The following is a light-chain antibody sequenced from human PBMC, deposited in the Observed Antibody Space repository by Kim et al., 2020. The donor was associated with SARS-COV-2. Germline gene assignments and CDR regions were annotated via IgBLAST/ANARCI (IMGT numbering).Light chain of an antibody. CDR1: KLGDKY. V-gene: IGLV3-1*01. CDR2: QDS. J-gene: IGLJ1*01. CDR3: QAWDSSTGV. Sequence: SYELTQPPSVSVSPGQTASITCSGDKLGDKYACWYQQKPGQSPVLVIYQDSKRPSGIPERFSGSNSGNTATLTISGTQPMDEADYYCQAWDSSTGVFGPG.